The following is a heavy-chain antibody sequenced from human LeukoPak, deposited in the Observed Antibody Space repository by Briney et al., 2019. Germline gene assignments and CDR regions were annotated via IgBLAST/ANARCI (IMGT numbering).Heavy chain of an antibody. D-gene: IGHD3-22*01. Sequence: PGGSLRLSCAASGFTFSSYAMSWVRQAPGKGLEWVSGISGSGGSTYYADSVKGRFTISRDDSKNTLYLQMNSLRAEDTAVYHCAKINKFYYDSTVYYDYWGQGTLVTVSS. J-gene: IGHJ4*02. V-gene: IGHV3-23*01. CDR3: AKINKFYYDSTVYYDY. CDR1: GFTFSSYA. CDR2: ISGSGGST.